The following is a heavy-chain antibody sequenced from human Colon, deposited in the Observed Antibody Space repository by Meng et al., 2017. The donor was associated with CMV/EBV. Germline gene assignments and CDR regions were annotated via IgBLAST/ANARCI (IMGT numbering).Heavy chain of an antibody. CDR3: ARDYGSSIIGEAY. Sequence: ASVKVSCKASGYTFTGYHIHWVRQAPGRGLEWVGWINPKNGDTDYAQKFQGRVTMTRDTSISTAYMEVSSPTSDDTAVYFCARDYGSSIIGEAYWGQGTLVTVSS. V-gene: IGHV1-2*02. J-gene: IGHJ4*02. D-gene: IGHD2-2*01. CDR1: GYTFTGYH. CDR2: INPKNGDT.